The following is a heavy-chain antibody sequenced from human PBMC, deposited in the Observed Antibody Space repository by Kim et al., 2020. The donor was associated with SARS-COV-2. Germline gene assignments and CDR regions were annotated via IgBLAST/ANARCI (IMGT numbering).Heavy chain of an antibody. CDR2: IWYDGSNK. D-gene: IGHD5-12*01. CDR3: ARGGSGYDLSGY. J-gene: IGHJ4*02. V-gene: IGHV3-33*08. Sequence: GGSLRLSCAASGFTFSSYGMHWVRQAPGKGLEWVAVIWYDGSNKYYADSVKGRFTISRDNSKNTLYLQMNSLRAEDTAVYYCARGGSGYDLSGYWGQGTLVTVSS. CDR1: GFTFSSYG.